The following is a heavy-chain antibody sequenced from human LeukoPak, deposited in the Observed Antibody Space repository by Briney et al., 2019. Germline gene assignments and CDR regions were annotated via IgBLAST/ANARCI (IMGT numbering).Heavy chain of an antibody. CDR2: INSDGSIT. Sequence: GGSLRLSCAASGFTFSSCAMGWVRQAPGKGLEWVSRINSDGSITNYADSVKGRFTISRDNAKNTLYLQMNSLRAEDTAVYYCARVRATFSPHFDNWGQGTLVTVSS. D-gene: IGHD5-12*01. CDR1: GFTFSSCA. CDR3: ARVRATFSPHFDN. J-gene: IGHJ4*02. V-gene: IGHV3-74*01.